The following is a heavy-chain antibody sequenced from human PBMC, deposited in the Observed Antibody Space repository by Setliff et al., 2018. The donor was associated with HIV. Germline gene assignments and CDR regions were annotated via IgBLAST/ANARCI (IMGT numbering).Heavy chain of an antibody. CDR3: ARHTLSLNPFDS. CDR1: GGSISSYF. Sequence: SETLSLTCTVSGGSISSYFWSWIRQPPGKALEWIGYIYNSGSTNYNPSLRSRGTISVDTSKNQFSLKLRSVTAADTAVYYCARHTLSLNPFDSWGQGTLVTVSS. CDR2: IYNSGST. J-gene: IGHJ5*01. V-gene: IGHV4-59*08.